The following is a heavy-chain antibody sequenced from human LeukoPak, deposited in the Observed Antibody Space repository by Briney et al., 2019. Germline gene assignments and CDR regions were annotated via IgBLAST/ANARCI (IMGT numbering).Heavy chain of an antibody. D-gene: IGHD2-2*02. CDR1: GYTFTSYY. Sequence: ASVKVSCKASGYTFTSYYMHWVRQAPGQGLEWMGWISAYNGNTNYAQKLQGRVTMTTDTSTSTAYMELRSLRSDDTAVYYCARYTDYYYYGMDVWGQGTTVTVSS. J-gene: IGHJ6*02. V-gene: IGHV1-18*04. CDR3: ARYTDYYYYGMDV. CDR2: ISAYNGNT.